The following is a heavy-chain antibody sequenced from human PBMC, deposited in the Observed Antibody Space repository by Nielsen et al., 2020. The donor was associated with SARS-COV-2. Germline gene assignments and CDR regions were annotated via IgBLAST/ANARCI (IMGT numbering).Heavy chain of an antibody. CDR2: ISSNGGST. Sequence: GESLKISCSASGFTFSSCAMHWVRQAPGKGLEYVSAISSNGGSTYYEDSLKGRFTISRDNSKNTLYLQMSSLRAEDTAVYYCVKDFPCCSVILLGVAFDIWGQGTMVTVSS. V-gene: IGHV3-64D*09. CDR3: VKDFPCCSVILLGVAFDI. J-gene: IGHJ3*02. CDR1: GFTFSSCA. D-gene: IGHD3-10*02.